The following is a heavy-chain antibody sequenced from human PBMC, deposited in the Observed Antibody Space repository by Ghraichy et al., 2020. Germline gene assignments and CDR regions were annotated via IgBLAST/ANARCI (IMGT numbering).Heavy chain of an antibody. CDR3: ARESRGVVTAIYGMDV. CDR1: GDSVSSNGAA. D-gene: IGHD2-21*02. J-gene: IGHJ6*02. CDR2: TYYRSKWYN. Sequence: SQTLSLTCAISGDSVSSNGAAWHWIRQSPSRGLEWLGRTYYRSKWYNDYAVSVKSRISIHPDTSKNQFSLQLKSLTPEDTAVYYCARESRGVVTAIYGMDVWGQGTTVTVSS. V-gene: IGHV6-1*01.